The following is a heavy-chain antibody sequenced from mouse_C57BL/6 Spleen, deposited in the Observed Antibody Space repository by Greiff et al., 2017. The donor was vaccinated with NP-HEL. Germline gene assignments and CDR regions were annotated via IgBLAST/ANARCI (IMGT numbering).Heavy chain of an antibody. CDR3: ARTFSSNDAMDY. J-gene: IGHJ4*01. V-gene: IGHV1-81*01. CDR2: IYPRSGNT. CDR1: GYTFTSYG. Sequence: QVQLKQSGAELARPGASVKLSCKASGYTFTSYGISWVKQRTGQGLEWIGEIYPRSGNTYYNEKFKGKATLTADKSSSTAYMELSSLTSEDSAVYFCARTFSSNDAMDYWGQGTSVTVSS. D-gene: IGHD2-5*01.